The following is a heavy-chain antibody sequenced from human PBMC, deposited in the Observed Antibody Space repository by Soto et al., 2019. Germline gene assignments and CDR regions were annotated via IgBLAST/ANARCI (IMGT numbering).Heavy chain of an antibody. Sequence: GGSLRLSCAASGFTFSSYEMNWVRQAPGKGLEWVSYISSSGSTIYYADSVKGRFTISRDNAKNSLYLQMNSLRAEDTAVYYCARADSFVGYLDYWGQGTLVTVS. V-gene: IGHV3-48*03. J-gene: IGHJ4*02. CDR2: ISSSGSTI. CDR1: GFTFSSYE. CDR3: ARADSFVGYLDY. D-gene: IGHD3-16*01.